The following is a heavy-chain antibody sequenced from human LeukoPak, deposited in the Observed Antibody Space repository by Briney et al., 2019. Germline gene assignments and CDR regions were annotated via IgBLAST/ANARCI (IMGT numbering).Heavy chain of an antibody. CDR2: LYNTGNT. CDR3: ARLTPAAGRLYFVD. V-gene: IGHV3-53*01. J-gene: IGHJ4*02. CDR1: GFTVNSNY. D-gene: IGHD6-13*01. Sequence: GGSLRLSCAASGFTVNSNYLSWVRQAPEKGLEWVSTLYNTGNTYYANSVKGRFSISRDNSKNTLFLQMNSLRAEDTAVYYCARLTPAAGRLYFVDWGPGTLVTVSS.